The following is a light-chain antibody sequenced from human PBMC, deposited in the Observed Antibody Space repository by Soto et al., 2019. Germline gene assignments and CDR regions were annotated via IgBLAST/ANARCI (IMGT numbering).Light chain of an antibody. V-gene: IGLV2-14*01. CDR3: SSYTTSTTQV. J-gene: IGLJ2*01. CDR1: SSDVGSYNY. Sequence: QSALTRPASVSGSPGQSITISCTGTSSDVGSYNYVSWYQQHPGKAPKLMIYEVRNRPSGVSDRFSGSKSGKTASLTIFGLQAEDEADYYCSSYTTSTTQVFGGGTKVTVL. CDR2: EVR.